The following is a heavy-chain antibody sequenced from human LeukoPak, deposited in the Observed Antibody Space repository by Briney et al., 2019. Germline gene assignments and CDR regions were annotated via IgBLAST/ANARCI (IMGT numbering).Heavy chain of an antibody. D-gene: IGHD6-13*01. J-gene: IGHJ4*02. CDR2: ICWNSGSI. V-gene: IGHV3-9*03. CDR1: GFNFDYYA. Sequence: GRSLRLFCAASGFNFDYYAMHWVRQAPGKGLEWGSGICWNSGSIGYADSMKGRFTITRDNAKNSLYLQMNSLRAEDMALDYCAKDLYSSSWYYFDYWGQGTLVTVSS. CDR3: AKDLYSSSWYYFDY.